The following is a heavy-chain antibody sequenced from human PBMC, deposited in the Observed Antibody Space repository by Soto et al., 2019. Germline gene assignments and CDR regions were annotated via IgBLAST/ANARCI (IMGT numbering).Heavy chain of an antibody. CDR3: AKLGGQLADFDY. CDR2: VSRNSGSI. D-gene: IGHD6-6*01. Sequence: EVQLVESGGGLVQPGRSLRLSCAASGFTIDDYAMHWVRQAPGKGLEWVSGVSRNSGSIGYADSVKGRFTISRDNAKNSLYLQMNSLRAEDTALYYCAKLGGQLADFDYWGQGTLVTVSS. J-gene: IGHJ4*02. CDR1: GFTIDDYA. V-gene: IGHV3-9*01.